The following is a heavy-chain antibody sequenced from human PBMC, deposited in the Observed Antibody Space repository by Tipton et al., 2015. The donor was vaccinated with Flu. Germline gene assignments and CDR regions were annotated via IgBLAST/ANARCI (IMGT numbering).Heavy chain of an antibody. D-gene: IGHD1-20*01. V-gene: IGHV4-59*01. CDR3: ARGLTYYYYYYYMAV. CDR1: GGSISSYY. J-gene: IGHJ6*03. CDR2: IYYSGST. Sequence: TLSLTCTVSGGSISSYYWSWIRQPPGKGLEWIGYIYYSGSTNYNPSLKRRVTISVDTSKNQFSLKLSSVTAADTAVYYCARGLTYYYYYYYMAVWGKATTVTVSS.